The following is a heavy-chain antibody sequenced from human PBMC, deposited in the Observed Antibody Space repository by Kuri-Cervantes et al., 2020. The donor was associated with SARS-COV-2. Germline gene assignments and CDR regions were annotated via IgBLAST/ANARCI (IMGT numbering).Heavy chain of an antibody. CDR1: GYTFTSYD. D-gene: IGHD3-3*01. CDR3: ARTPDFWSGLISPYYYYYMDV. Sequence: ASVKVSCKASGYTFTSYDINWVRQATGQGLEWMGIINPSGGSASYAQKFQGRVTMTRDTSTSTVYMELSSLRSEDTAVYYCARTPDFWSGLISPYYYYYMDVWGKGTTVTVSS. V-gene: IGHV1-46*01. CDR2: INPSGGSA. J-gene: IGHJ6*03.